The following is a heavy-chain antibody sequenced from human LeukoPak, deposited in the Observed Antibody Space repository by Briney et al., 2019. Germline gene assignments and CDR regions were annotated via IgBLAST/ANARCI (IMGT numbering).Heavy chain of an antibody. D-gene: IGHD3-3*01. J-gene: IGHJ5*02. Sequence: ASVKVSCKASGYIFTGYYMHWVRQAPGQGLEWMGWINPNSGGTNYAQKFQGRVTMTRDTSISTAYMELSRLRSDDTAVYYCARDPYYDFWSGSQLLNFWFDPWGQGTLVTVSS. CDR1: GYIFTGYY. CDR2: INPNSGGT. CDR3: ARDPYYDFWSGSQLLNFWFDP. V-gene: IGHV1-2*02.